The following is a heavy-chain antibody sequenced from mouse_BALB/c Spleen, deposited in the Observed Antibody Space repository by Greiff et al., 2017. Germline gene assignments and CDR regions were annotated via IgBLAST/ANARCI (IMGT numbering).Heavy chain of an antibody. J-gene: IGHJ4*01. CDR1: GFTFSSYA. Sequence: EVQRVESGGGLVKPGGSLKLSCAASGFTFSSYAMSWVRQSPEKRLEWVAEISSGGSYTYYPDTVTGRFTISRDNAKNTLYLEMSSLRSEDTAMYYCARGYYDYDGGWGQGTSVTVSS. CDR3: ARGYYDYDGG. CDR2: ISSGGSYT. D-gene: IGHD2-4*01. V-gene: IGHV5-9-4*01.